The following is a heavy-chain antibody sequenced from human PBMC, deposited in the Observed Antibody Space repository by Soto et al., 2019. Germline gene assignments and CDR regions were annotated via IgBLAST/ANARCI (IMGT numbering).Heavy chain of an antibody. CDR3: ARDFFLGRVINPLDY. V-gene: IGHV3-21*01. D-gene: IGHD3-3*01. CDR1: GFTFSSNS. CDR2: ISSSSSYI. Sequence: GGSLRLSCAASGFTFSSNSMNWVRRAPGKGLEWVSSISSSSSYIYYADSVKGRFTISRDNAKNSLYLQMNSLRAEDTAVYYCARDFFLGRVINPLDYWGQGTLVTVSS. J-gene: IGHJ4*02.